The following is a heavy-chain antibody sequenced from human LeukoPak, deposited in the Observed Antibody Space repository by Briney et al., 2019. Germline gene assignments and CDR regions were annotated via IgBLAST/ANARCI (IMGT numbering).Heavy chain of an antibody. D-gene: IGHD3-9*01. Sequence: SVKVSCKASGGTFSSYAISWVRQAPGQGLEWMGGIIPIFGTANYAQKFQGRVTITADKSTSTAYMELSSLRSEDTAVYYCATVLRYFDWLLPPDYWGQGILVTVSS. J-gene: IGHJ4*02. V-gene: IGHV1-69*06. CDR3: ATVLRYFDWLLPPDY. CDR2: IIPIFGTA. CDR1: GGTFSSYA.